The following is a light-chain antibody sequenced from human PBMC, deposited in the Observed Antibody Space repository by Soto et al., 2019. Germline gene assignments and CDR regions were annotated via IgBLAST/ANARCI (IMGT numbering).Light chain of an antibody. Sequence: QSALTQPASVSGSPGQSITISCTGTSSDVGSYNLVSWFQQHPGEAPKLIIYEVSDRPSGVSNRFSGSKSGNTASLTISGLQGSDEGDYYCCSYAGRINWVFGGGTKLTVL. CDR3: CSYAGRINWV. V-gene: IGLV2-23*02. CDR1: SSDVGSYNL. CDR2: EVS. J-gene: IGLJ3*02.